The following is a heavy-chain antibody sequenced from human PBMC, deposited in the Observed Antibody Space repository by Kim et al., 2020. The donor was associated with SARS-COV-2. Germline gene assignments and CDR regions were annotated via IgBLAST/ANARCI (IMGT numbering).Heavy chain of an antibody. CDR3: ARLKLGYVWGTKDDY. Sequence: PSLKSRVTISVDTSKNQFSLKLSSVTAADTAVYYCARLKLGYVWGTKDDYWGQGTLVTVSS. J-gene: IGHJ4*02. D-gene: IGHD3-16*01. V-gene: IGHV4-39*01.